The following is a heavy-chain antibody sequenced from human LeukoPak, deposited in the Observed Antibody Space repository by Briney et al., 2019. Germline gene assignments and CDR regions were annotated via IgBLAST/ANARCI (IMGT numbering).Heavy chain of an antibody. Sequence: GESLKISCKGSGYSFTGYWIGWVRQMPGKGLEWMGIIYPGDSDTRYSPSFQGQVTISADKSISTACLQWSSLKASDTAMYYCARLLYYDSSGFDYWGQGTLVTVSS. D-gene: IGHD3-22*01. CDR1: GYSFTGYW. V-gene: IGHV5-51*01. CDR3: ARLLYYDSSGFDY. CDR2: IYPGDSDT. J-gene: IGHJ4*02.